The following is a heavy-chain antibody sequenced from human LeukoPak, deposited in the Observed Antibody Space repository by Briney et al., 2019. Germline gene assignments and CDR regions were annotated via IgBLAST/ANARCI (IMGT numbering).Heavy chain of an antibody. J-gene: IGHJ6*02. CDR1: GFTFSSNY. V-gene: IGHV3-53*01. CDR3: ARELGNYYYYYGMDV. D-gene: IGHD7-27*01. Sequence: PGGSLRLSCATSGFTFSSNYMSWVRQAPGKGLEWVSVIYSGGSTYYADSVKGRFTISRDNSKNTLYLQMNSLRAEDTAVYYCARELGNYYYYYGMDVWGQGTTVTVSS. CDR2: IYSGGST.